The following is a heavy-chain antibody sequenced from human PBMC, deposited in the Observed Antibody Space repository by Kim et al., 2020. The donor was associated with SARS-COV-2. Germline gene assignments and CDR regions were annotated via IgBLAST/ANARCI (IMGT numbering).Heavy chain of an antibody. V-gene: IGHV1-8*01. J-gene: IGHJ4*02. Sequence: YAQKFQGRVTMTRNTSISTAYMELSSLRSEDTAVYYCARHSSSWYVLGYWGQGTLVTVSS. D-gene: IGHD6-13*01. CDR3: ARHSSSWYVLGY.